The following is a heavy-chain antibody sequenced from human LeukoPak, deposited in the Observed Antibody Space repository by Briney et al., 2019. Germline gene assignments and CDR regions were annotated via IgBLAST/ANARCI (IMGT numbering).Heavy chain of an antibody. Sequence: GESLKISCKASAYNFATYWSGWVRQMCGKGREWRGIIYPDDSDTKYSPSFQGPVTMSADKSISTPYLQWNSLEASDTAIYYCARHLSFMGTTAARHDYFYMDVWGKGTTVTVSS. V-gene: IGHV5-51*01. CDR2: IYPDDSDT. CDR3: ARHLSFMGTTAARHDYFYMDV. D-gene: IGHD6-6*01. CDR1: AYNFATYW. J-gene: IGHJ6*03.